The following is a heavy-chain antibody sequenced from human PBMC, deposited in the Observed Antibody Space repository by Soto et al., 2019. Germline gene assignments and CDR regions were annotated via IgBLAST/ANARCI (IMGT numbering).Heavy chain of an antibody. Sequence: QAGESLRLSCAASGFAFEMYWMNWIRQTPGKGPEWVSQISDGGTSTDYAALVRRRFTISRDNAKNSLHLQMTSWSAEDTADYYCTRGPRASSVCTGAFWGLGAVVTVYS. CDR3: TRGPRASSVCTGAF. V-gene: IGHV3-74*01. CDR1: GFAFEMYW. D-gene: IGHD3-10*02. J-gene: IGHJ4*02. CDR2: ISDGGTST.